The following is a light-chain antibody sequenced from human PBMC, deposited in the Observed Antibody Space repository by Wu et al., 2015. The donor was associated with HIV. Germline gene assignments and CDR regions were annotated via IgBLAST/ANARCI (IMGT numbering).Light chain of an antibody. CDR1: QSVNSN. Sequence: EIVMTQSPATLSVSPGDRATLSCRASQSVNSNLAWYQQKPGQAPRLLIYGASIRATGIPARFSGSGSGTDFTLTISRLEPEDFAVYYCQQYGSSPPMYTFGQGTKLEIK. V-gene: IGKV3-20*01. CDR3: QQYGSSPPMYT. J-gene: IGKJ2*01. CDR2: GAS.